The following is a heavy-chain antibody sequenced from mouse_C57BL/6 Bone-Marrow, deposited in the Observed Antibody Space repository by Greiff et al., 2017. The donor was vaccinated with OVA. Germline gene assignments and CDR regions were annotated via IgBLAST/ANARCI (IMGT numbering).Heavy chain of an antibody. CDR2: INYDGSST. Sequence: EVMLVESEGGLVQPGSSMKLSCTASGFTFSDYYMAWVRQVPEKGLEWVANINYDGSSTYYLDSLKSRFIISRDNAKNILYLQMSSLKSEDTATYYCARARWLLRREYAMDYWGQGTSVTVSS. J-gene: IGHJ4*01. CDR3: ARARWLLRREYAMDY. CDR1: GFTFSDYY. V-gene: IGHV5-16*01. D-gene: IGHD2-3*01.